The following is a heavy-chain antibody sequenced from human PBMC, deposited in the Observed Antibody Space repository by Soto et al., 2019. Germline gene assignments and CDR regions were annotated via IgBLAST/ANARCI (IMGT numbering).Heavy chain of an antibody. J-gene: IGHJ6*02. CDR1: CGSFSGFY. V-gene: IGHV4-34*01. CDR2: INDSGTT. CDR3: ARETSQNVYSHYGMDV. Sequence: SETLSLTCAIYCGSFSGFYWSWIRQPPGKGLEWIGEINDSGTTNYNPSLKSRVTISADTSKTHFSLRLTSVTAADTAVYYCARETSQNVYSHYGMDVWGQGTTVTVSS.